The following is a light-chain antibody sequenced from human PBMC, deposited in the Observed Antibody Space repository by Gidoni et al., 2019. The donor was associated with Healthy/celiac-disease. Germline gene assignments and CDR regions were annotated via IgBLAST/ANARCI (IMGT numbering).Light chain of an antibody. CDR1: SSNIGSNT. V-gene: IGLV1-44*01. J-gene: IGLJ3*02. CDR2: SNN. CDR3: AAWEDSLNARV. Sequence: QSVLTQPPSASATPGQRVTISCSGSSSNIGSNTVNWYQPPPGTAPKLLIYSNNQRPSGVPDRFSGSKSGTSASLAISGLQSEDEADYYCAAWEDSLNARVFGGGTKLTVL.